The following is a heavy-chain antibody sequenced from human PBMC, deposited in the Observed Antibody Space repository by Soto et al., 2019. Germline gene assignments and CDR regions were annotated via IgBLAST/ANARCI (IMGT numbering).Heavy chain of an antibody. CDR2: IIADSGDT. Sequence: GASVKVSCKASGYTFTGYYMHWVRQAPGQGLEWMGWIIADSGDTNYAQKFQERVTITTDMSTSTAYMELSSLRSEDTAVYYCAAFRKSGYDSSYFDYWGQGTLVTVSS. D-gene: IGHD5-12*01. V-gene: IGHV1-2*02. CDR1: GYTFTGYY. CDR3: AAFRKSGYDSSYFDY. J-gene: IGHJ4*02.